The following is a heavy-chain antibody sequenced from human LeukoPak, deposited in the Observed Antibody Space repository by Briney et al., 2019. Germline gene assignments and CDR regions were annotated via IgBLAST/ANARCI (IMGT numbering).Heavy chain of an antibody. CDR2: IKEDGSEK. D-gene: IGHD5-18*01. V-gene: IGHV3-7*03. CDR3: ARDHNYGSDY. J-gene: IGHJ4*02. Sequence: GGSLRLSCAASGFPFSSYWMSWVRQAPGKGLEWVANIKEDGSEKYYVDSVKGRFTISRDSAKNSLYLQMNSLRVEDTAVYYCARDHNYGSDYWGQGTLVTVSS. CDR1: GFPFSSYW.